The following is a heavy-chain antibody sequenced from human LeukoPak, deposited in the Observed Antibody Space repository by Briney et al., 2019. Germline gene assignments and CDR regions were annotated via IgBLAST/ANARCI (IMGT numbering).Heavy chain of an antibody. V-gene: IGHV1-3*01. CDR2: TNAGNGNT. D-gene: IGHD4-17*01. CDR1: GYTFTSYA. CDR3: ARSTVTPNWFDP. Sequence: ASVKVSCKASGYTFTSYAMHWVRQAPGQRLEWMGWTNAGNGNTKYSQKFQGRVTITRDTSASTAYMELSSLRSEDTAVYYCARSTVTPNWFDPWGQGTLVTVSS. J-gene: IGHJ5*02.